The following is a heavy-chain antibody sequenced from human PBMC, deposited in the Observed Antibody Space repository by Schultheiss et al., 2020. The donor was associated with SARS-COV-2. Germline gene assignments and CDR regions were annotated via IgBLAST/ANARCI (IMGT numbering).Heavy chain of an antibody. Sequence: ASVKVSCKASGYTFTGYYMHWVRQAPGQGLEWMGWISAYNGNTNYAQKLQGRVTMTTDTSTSTAYMELRSLRSDDTAVYYCARGPDPGGMLAYYYYYYMDVWGKGTTVTVSS. D-gene: IGHD1-14*01. CDR1: GYTFTGYY. V-gene: IGHV1-18*04. J-gene: IGHJ6*03. CDR3: ARGPDPGGMLAYYYYYYMDV. CDR2: ISAYNGNT.